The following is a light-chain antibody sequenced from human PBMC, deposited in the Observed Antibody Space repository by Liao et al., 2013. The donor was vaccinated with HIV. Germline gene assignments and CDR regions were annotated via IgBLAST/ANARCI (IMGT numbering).Light chain of an antibody. CDR2: QDR. CDR1: KLGDKY. J-gene: IGLJ1*01. V-gene: IGLV3-1*01. CDR3: QAWDSSIPGYV. Sequence: SYELTQPPSVSVSPGQTASITCSGDKLGDKYACWYQQKPGQSPVLVIYQDRQRPSGIPERFSGSNSGNTATLTISGTQAMDEADYYCQAWDSSIPGYVFGTGTKVTVL.